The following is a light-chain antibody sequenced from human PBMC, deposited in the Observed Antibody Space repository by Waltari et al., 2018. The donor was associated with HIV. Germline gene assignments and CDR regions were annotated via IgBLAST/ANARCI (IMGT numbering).Light chain of an antibody. Sequence: QSVLTQPPSVPGAPGQRVTIPCTGTSSHIGAGYDVHWYQQFPGSVPRLLIYDNTNRPSGVPDRFSGSKSGTSASLAISGLQAEDEADYYCQSYDSSLKVIFGGGTKVTVL. CDR3: QSYDSSLKVI. J-gene: IGLJ2*01. CDR1: SSHIGAGYD. CDR2: DNT. V-gene: IGLV1-40*01.